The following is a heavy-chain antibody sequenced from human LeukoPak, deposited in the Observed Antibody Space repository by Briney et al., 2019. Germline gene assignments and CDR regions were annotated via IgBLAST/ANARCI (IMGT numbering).Heavy chain of an antibody. D-gene: IGHD3-22*01. CDR3: ARDRRYYDSHFDY. CDR2: IYYSGST. V-gene: IGHV4-39*07. J-gene: IGHJ4*02. Sequence: SETLSLTCTVSGGSISSSSYYWGWIRQPPGKGLEWIGSIYYSGSTYYDPSLKSRVTISVDTSKNQFSLKLSSVTAADTAVYYCARDRRYYDSHFDYWGQGTLVTVSS. CDR1: GGSISSSSYY.